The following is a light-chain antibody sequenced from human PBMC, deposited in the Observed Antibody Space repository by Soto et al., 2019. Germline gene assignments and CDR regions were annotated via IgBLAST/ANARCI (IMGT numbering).Light chain of an antibody. CDR3: QQRANWPPLT. J-gene: IGKJ4*01. CDR1: RSISSF. V-gene: IGKV3-11*01. CDR2: DTF. Sequence: ETVLTQSPATLSLSPGERATLSCRASRSISSFLAWYQQKPGQAPRLLIYDTFNRATGIPARFSGSGSGTDFTLTISGLEPEDFAVYYCQQRANWPPLTFGGGTKVEI.